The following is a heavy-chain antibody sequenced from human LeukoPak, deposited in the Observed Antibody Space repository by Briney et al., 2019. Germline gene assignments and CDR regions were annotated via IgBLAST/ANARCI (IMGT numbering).Heavy chain of an antibody. Sequence: SQTLSLTCTISGDNVSNNKTAWNWIQQSPSRGLEWLGRTYYRSKWYNDYAVSVKSRITINPDTSKNQFSLQLNSVTPEDTAVYYCTRDPSSSSGWFDPWGQGTLVTVSS. CDR2: TYYRSKWYN. V-gene: IGHV6-1*01. CDR1: GDNVSNNKTA. CDR3: TRDPSSSSGWFDP. J-gene: IGHJ5*02. D-gene: IGHD6-6*01.